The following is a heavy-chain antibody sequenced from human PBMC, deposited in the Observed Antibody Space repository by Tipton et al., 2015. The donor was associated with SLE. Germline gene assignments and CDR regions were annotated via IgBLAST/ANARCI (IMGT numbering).Heavy chain of an antibody. CDR1: GDSIGSYGSY. Sequence: TLSLTCTVSGDSIGSYGSYWSWIRQPAGKGLEWIGHIHTRGSTNYTPSLKSRVTISLDTSKNQFSLKLNSVTAADTAVYYCARREWELIQLNYFDNWGQGTLVTVSS. D-gene: IGHD1-26*01. CDR3: ARREWELIQLNYFDN. CDR2: IHTRGST. J-gene: IGHJ4*01. V-gene: IGHV4-61*09.